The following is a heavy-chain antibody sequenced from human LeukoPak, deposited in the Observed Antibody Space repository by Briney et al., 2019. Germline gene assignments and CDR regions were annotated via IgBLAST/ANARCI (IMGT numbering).Heavy chain of an antibody. V-gene: IGHV4-39*07. Sequence: SETLSLTCTVSGGSITSRTYYWGWIRQPPGKGLEWIGSIHYSGSTYYSPSLKSRVTISVDTSKNQFSLMLRSVTAADTAVYYCTRVECTDVSCYTFDYWGPGTLVIVSS. D-gene: IGHD2-15*01. CDR2: IHYSGST. CDR3: TRVECTDVSCYTFDY. J-gene: IGHJ4*02. CDR1: GGSITSRTYY.